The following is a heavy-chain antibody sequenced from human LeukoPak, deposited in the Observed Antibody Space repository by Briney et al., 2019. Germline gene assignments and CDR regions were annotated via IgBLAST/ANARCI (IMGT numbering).Heavy chain of an antibody. CDR2: IYYSGST. CDR3: ARVVSRELGLDP. J-gene: IGHJ5*02. V-gene: IGHV4-39*07. CDR1: GGSISSSSYY. Sequence: PSETLSLTCTVSGGSISSSSYYWGWIRQPPGKGLEWIGSIYYSGSTYYNPSLKSRVTISVDTSKNQFSLKLSSVTAADTAVYYCARVVSRELGLDPWGQGTLVTVSS. D-gene: IGHD1-26*01.